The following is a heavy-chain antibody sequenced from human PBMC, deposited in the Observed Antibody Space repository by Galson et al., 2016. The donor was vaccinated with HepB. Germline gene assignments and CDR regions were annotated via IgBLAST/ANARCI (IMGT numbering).Heavy chain of an antibody. J-gene: IGHJ6*02. V-gene: IGHV3-53*01. CDR2: IYGGGIT. Sequence: SLRLSCAASGFIVNNNYMSWVRQAPGKGLEWVSVIYGGGITYYADSVKGRFTISTDSSGNTVNIQMNSLRAEDTAVYYCAGDPGLPNGMDIWGQGTTVTVSS. CDR3: AGDPGLPNGMDI. D-gene: IGHD3-10*01. CDR1: GFIVNNNY.